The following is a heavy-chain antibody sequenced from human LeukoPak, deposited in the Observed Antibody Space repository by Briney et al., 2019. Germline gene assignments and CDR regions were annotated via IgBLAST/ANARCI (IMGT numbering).Heavy chain of an antibody. CDR1: GFTFSSYW. V-gene: IGHV3-7*03. CDR3: ARDRPRYCSSTSCYDYYYYGMDV. Sequence: GGSLRLSGAASGFTFSSYWMSWVRQAPGKGLEWVANIKQDGSEKYYVDSVKGRFTISRDNAKNSLYLQMNSLRAEDTAVYYCARDRPRYCSSTSCYDYYYYGMDVWGQGTTVTVSS. CDR2: IKQDGSEK. D-gene: IGHD2-2*01. J-gene: IGHJ6*02.